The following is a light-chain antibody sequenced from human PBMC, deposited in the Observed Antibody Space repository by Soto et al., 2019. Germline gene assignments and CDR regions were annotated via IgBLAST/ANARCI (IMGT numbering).Light chain of an antibody. CDR3: QQSYSTPLCT. CDR1: QSISNY. V-gene: IGKV1-39*01. CDR2: AAS. J-gene: IGKJ2*02. Sequence: DIQMTQSPSSLSASVGDRVTIACRASQSISNYLNWYQQKPGKAPKLLIYAASNLQSGVPSRFSGRGSGTDFTLTISSLQPEDFATYYCQQSYSTPLCTFGQGTRLEI.